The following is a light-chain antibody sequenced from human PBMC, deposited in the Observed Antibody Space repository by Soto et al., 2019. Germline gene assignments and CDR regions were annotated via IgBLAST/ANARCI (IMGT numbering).Light chain of an antibody. J-gene: IGLJ1*01. CDR2: DVS. CDR3: SSYRTSNTRQIV. CDR1: SSDVGGYNY. Sequence: QPALTQPASVSGSHGQSITISCTDTSSDVGGYNYVSWYQHHPGKAPKLMIYDVSNRPSGVSNRFSGSKSGNTASLSISGLQPEDEADYYCSSYRTSNTRQIVCGTGTKVTVL. V-gene: IGLV2-14*03.